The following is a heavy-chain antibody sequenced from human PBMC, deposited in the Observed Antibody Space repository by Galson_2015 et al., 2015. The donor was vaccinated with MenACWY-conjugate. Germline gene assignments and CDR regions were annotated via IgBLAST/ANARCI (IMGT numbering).Heavy chain of an antibody. Sequence: SVKVSCKASGYTFNTYYMHWVRQAPGQGLEWVGIINPYGGSTTYARKFQGRVTMTRDTSTSTVYMELSSLRSEDTAVYYCARGRGSYYYGMDVWGQGTTVTVSS. V-gene: IGHV1-46*02. D-gene: IGHD1-26*01. CDR3: ARGRGSYYYGMDV. CDR1: GYTFNTYY. J-gene: IGHJ6*02. CDR2: INPYGGST.